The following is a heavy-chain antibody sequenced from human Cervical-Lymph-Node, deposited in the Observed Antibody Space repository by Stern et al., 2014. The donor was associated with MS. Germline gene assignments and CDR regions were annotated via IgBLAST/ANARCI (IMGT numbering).Heavy chain of an antibody. Sequence: QVQLVESGAEVKKPGSSMNVSCKTSGGTFSSSYAITWMRQAPGQGLEWMGRIIHILGLANYAQKFQGRVTITADTSTSTTYMELSSLRSEDTAVYYCARGIVSNRAAATLHNLFDPWGQGTLVTVSS. D-gene: IGHD2-15*01. CDR3: ARGIVSNRAAATLHNLFDP. J-gene: IGHJ5*02. CDR2: IIHILGLA. CDR1: GGTFSSSYA. V-gene: IGHV1-69*09.